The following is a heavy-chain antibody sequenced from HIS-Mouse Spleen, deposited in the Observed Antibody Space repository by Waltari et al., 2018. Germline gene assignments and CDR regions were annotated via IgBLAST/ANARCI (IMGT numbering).Heavy chain of an antibody. D-gene: IGHD6-13*01. Sequence: QLQLQESGPGLVKPSETLSLTCTLSGGSISSSSYHWGWIRQPPGKGLEWIGSIYYSGSTYYNPSLKSRVTISVDTSKNQFSLKLSSVTAADTAVYYCAREIPYSSSWYDWYFDLWGRGTLVTVSS. CDR1: GGSISSSSYH. J-gene: IGHJ2*01. CDR2: IYYSGST. CDR3: AREIPYSSSWYDWYFDL. V-gene: IGHV4-39*07.